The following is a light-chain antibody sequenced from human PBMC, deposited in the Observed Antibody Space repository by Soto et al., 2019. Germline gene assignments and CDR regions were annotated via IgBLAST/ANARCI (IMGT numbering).Light chain of an antibody. CDR3: QQFGSSPLP. CDR1: QSFSINY. V-gene: IGKV3-20*01. Sequence: IVLTQSPGTLSWSPGERATLSCRASQSFSINYLAWYQQKPGQAPRVLMYGASRRATGIPDRFSGSGSGTDFNLTITRLEPEDFAVYCCQQFGSSPLPFGGGTKVEIK. CDR2: GAS. J-gene: IGKJ4*01.